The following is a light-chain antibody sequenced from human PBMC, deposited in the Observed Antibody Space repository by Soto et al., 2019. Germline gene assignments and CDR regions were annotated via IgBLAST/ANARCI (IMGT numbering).Light chain of an antibody. Sequence: QSALTQPPSASGSPGQSVTISCTGTSSDVGGYNYVSWYQQHPSKAPKLMIYEVSKRPSGVPDRFSGSKSGNTASLTVSGLQAEDEADYYCSSYAGSKVVFGGGTKVTVL. CDR2: EVS. J-gene: IGLJ2*01. CDR1: SSDVGGYNY. V-gene: IGLV2-8*01. CDR3: SSYAGSKVV.